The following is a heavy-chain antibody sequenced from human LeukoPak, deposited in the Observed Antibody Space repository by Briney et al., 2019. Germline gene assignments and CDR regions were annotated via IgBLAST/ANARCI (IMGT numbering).Heavy chain of an antibody. J-gene: IGHJ5*02. CDR3: AGSPRGGNWFDP. V-gene: IGHV3-74*01. Sequence: GGSLRLSCGASGFTLSSYWMHWVRQAPGKGLVWISRINSDGSTTSYADSVKGRFTISRDNAKNTLYLQMDSLRAEDTAVYYCAGSPRGGNWFDPWGQGTQVTVSS. CDR2: INSDGSTT. D-gene: IGHD2-2*03. CDR1: GFTLSSYW.